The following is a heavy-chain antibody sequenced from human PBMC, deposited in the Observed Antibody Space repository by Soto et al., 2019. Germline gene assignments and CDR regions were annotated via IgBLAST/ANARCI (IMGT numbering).Heavy chain of an antibody. V-gene: IGHV1-46*01. CDR2: INPSGGST. CDR1: GYTFTSYY. D-gene: IGHD3-22*01. J-gene: IGHJ4*02. CDR3: ARDKYYYDSSGGPLDY. Sequence: GASVKVSCKASGYTFTSYYMHWVRQAPGQGLEWMGIINPSGGSTSYARKFQGRVTMTRDTSTSTVYMELSSLRSEDTAVYYCARDKYYYDSSGGPLDYWGQGTLVTVPQ.